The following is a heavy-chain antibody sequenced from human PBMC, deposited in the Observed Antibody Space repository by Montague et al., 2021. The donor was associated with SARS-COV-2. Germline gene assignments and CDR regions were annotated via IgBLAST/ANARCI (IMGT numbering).Heavy chain of an antibody. Sequence: SLRLSCAASGFTFSSYAMSWVRQAPGKGLERVSAISGSGGSTYYADSVKGRFTISRDNSKNTLYLQMNSLRAEDTAVYYCRVGNYYDSISDYWGQGTLVTVSS. CDR3: RVGNYYDSISDY. J-gene: IGHJ4*02. V-gene: IGHV3-23*01. CDR1: GFTFSSYA. CDR2: ISGSGGST. D-gene: IGHD3-22*01.